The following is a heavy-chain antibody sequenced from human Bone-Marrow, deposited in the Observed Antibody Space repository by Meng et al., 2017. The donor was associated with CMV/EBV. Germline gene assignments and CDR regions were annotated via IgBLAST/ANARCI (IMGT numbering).Heavy chain of an antibody. V-gene: IGHV4-39*02. CDR1: GGSITSRSHY. CDR2: MYYSGST. Sequence: SEPLSLTCTVSGGSITSRSHYWGWIRQPPGKGLEWIGNMYYSGSTFYSPPLKSRVTISVDTSKNHFSLKLSSVTAADMAVYYCAREGGYSYGVYFDYWGQGTLVTVSS. D-gene: IGHD5-18*01. J-gene: IGHJ4*02. CDR3: AREGGYSYGVYFDY.